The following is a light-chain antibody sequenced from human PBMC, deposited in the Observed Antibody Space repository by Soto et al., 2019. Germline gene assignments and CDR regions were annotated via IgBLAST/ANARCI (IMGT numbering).Light chain of an antibody. V-gene: IGKV2-28*01. CDR2: LGS. J-gene: IGKJ2*01. Sequence: DLVMTQSPLSLPVTPGEPASISCRSSQSLLHSNGYNCLDWYLQKPGQSPQLLIYLGSNRASGVPDRFSGSGSGTDFTLKISRVEAEDVGLYYCMQALQTPYTFGQGTKLEIQ. CDR3: MQALQTPYT. CDR1: QSLLHSNGYNC.